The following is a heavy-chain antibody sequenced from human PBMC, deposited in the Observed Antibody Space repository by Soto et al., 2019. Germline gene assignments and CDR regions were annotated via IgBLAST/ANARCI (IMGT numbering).Heavy chain of an antibody. CDR1: GFTFSSYA. J-gene: IGHJ4*02. Sequence: EVQLLESGGGLVQPGGSLRLSCAASGFTFSSYAMSWVRQAPGKGLEWVSAISGSGGSTYYADSVKGRFTISGDNSKNTLYRQMNSLRAEDTAVYYCAKDRLSYSSGWYGVYWGQGTLVTVSS. V-gene: IGHV3-23*01. CDR2: ISGSGGST. CDR3: AKDRLSYSSGWYGVY. D-gene: IGHD6-19*01.